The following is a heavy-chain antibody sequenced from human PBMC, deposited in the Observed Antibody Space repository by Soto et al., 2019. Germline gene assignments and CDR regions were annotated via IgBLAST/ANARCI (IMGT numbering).Heavy chain of an antibody. V-gene: IGHV1-69*06. D-gene: IGHD2-15*01. J-gene: IGHJ6*02. Sequence: QVQLVQSGAEVKKPRSSVKVSCKASGGTFSSYAISWVRQAPGQGLEWLGGIITIFGTANYAQKFQGRVTITEDKSTSTAYMELNSLRSEDTDVFYCAGEVAPTSPDCSVGSCYSGTLGMDVWGQGTTVTVSS. CDR3: AGEVAPTSPDCSVGSCYSGTLGMDV. CDR2: IITIFGTA. CDR1: GGTFSSYA.